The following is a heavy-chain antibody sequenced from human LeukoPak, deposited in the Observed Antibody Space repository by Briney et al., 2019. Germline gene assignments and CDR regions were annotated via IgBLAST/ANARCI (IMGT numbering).Heavy chain of an antibody. V-gene: IGHV4-61*02. CDR2: IYTSGST. Sequence: SQTLSLTCTVSGGSISSGSYYWSWIRQPAGKGLEWIGRIYTSGSTNYNPSLKSRVTISVDTSKNQFSLQLNSVTPEDTAVYYCVRSGSEGALDYWGQGTLVTVSS. CDR3: VRSGSEGALDY. CDR1: GGSISSGSYY. J-gene: IGHJ4*02. D-gene: IGHD3-16*01.